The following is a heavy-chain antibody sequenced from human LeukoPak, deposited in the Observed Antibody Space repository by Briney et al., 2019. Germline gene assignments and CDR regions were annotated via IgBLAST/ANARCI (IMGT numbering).Heavy chain of an antibody. V-gene: IGHV3-33*01. J-gene: IGHJ4*02. CDR2: IRYDGSIY. CDR3: ARDPGTTSYYFDY. CDR1: GFNLSRHG. D-gene: IGHD1-1*01. Sequence: PGRSLRLSCVVYGFNLSRHGVPWVRQATGKGLEWVALIRYDGSIYYYAASVKGRFTSARDDSKNTLYLQMNSLRAEDTAVYYCARDPGTTSYYFDYWGQGTLVTVSS.